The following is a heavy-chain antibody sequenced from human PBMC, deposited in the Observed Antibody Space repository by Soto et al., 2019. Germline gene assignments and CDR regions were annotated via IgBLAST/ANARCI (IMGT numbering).Heavy chain of an antibody. CDR3: ARDDVSMVTTFLDY. D-gene: IGHD2-21*02. J-gene: IGHJ4*02. V-gene: IGHV3-33*01. CDR1: GFPFNNYA. Sequence: GGSLRLSCAASGFPFNNYAMHWVRQAPGKGLEWVAVIWHDGSNEHYADSVKGRFRIARDNSNNTLYLQMNSLRGEDTALYYCARDDVSMVTTFLDYWGLGTLVTV. CDR2: IWHDGSNE.